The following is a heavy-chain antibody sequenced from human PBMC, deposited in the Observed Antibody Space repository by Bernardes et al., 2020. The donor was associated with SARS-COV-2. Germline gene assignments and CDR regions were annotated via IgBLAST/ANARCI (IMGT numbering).Heavy chain of an antibody. J-gene: IGHJ3*02. V-gene: IGHV1-18*04. CDR1: GYTFTSYG. CDR3: AREPTVFDAFDI. Sequence: ASVKVSCKASGYTFTSYGISWVRQAPGQGLEWMGWISAYNGNTNYAQKLQGRVTITTDTSTSTAYMELRSLRSDDTAVYYCAREPTVFDAFDIWGQGTMVTVSS. D-gene: IGHD4-4*01. CDR2: ISAYNGNT.